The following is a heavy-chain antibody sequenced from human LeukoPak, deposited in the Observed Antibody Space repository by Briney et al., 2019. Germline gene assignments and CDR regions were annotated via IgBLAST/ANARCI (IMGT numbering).Heavy chain of an antibody. Sequence: SETLSLTCAVYGGSFSGYYWSWIRQPPGKGLEWIGEINHSGSTNYNPSLKSRVTISVDTSKNQFSLKLSSVTAADTAVYYCARHRPYCGGDCYCAFDIWGQGTMVTVSS. CDR1: GGSFSGYY. D-gene: IGHD2-21*02. CDR3: ARHRPYCGGDCYCAFDI. J-gene: IGHJ3*02. CDR2: INHSGST. V-gene: IGHV4-34*01.